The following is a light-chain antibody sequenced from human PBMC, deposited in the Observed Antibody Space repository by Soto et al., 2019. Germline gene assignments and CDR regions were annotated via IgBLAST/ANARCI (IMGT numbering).Light chain of an antibody. V-gene: IGKV3-20*01. Sequence: EIVLTQSPGTLCLSPGERATLSCRASQSISSSYLAWYQQRPGQAPRLLIYGASSRATGIPDRFSGSGSGTEFTLTISRLEPEDFAVYYCQQYGSSSWTFGQGTKVDIK. CDR3: QQYGSSSWT. J-gene: IGKJ1*01. CDR2: GAS. CDR1: QSISSSY.